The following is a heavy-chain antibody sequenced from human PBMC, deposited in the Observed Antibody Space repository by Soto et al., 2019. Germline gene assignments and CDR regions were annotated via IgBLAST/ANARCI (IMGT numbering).Heavy chain of an antibody. CDR1: GFTFSSYS. CDR2: ISSSSSTI. J-gene: IGHJ6*02. D-gene: IGHD3-10*01. V-gene: IGHV3-48*02. Sequence: PGGSLKLSCAASGFTFSSYSMNWVRQAPGKGLEWVSYISSSSSTIYYADSVKGRFTISRDNAKNSLYLQMNILRDEDTALYYCATLLLWFGEGFDGMDVWGQGTTVTVSS. CDR3: ATLLLWFGEGFDGMDV.